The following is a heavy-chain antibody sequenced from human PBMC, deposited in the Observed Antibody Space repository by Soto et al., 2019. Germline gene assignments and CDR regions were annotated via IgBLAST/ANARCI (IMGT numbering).Heavy chain of an antibody. CDR3: ARETSRGEYDY. Sequence: QVQLVQSGAEVKKPGASVKVSCKASGYTFTSYGISWVRQAPGQGLEWMGWFNVYNGNTNYAQKLQGRVTMTTDTSTSTAYLDLRSLRSDDTAVYFCARETSRGEYDYWGQGTLVTVSS. V-gene: IGHV1-18*01. CDR2: FNVYNGNT. J-gene: IGHJ4*02. CDR1: GYTFTSYG. D-gene: IGHD3-10*01.